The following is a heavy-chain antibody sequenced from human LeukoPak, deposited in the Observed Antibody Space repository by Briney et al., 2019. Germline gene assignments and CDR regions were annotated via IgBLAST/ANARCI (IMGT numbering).Heavy chain of an antibody. D-gene: IGHD3-22*01. CDR2: IFHSGST. V-gene: IGHV4-4*02. CDR1: SGSIFNNNW. CDR3: AKSNGYGLIDI. J-gene: IGHJ3*02. Sequence: SETLSLTCTVSSGSIFNNNWWSWVRQPPGKGLEWIGQIFHSGSTSYSPSLKSRVTISMDKSKNQISLRLTSVTAADTAVYYCAKSNGYGLIDIWGQGTMVTVSS.